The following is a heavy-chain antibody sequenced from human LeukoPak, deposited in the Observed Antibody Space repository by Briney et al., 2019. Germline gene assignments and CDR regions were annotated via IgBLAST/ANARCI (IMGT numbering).Heavy chain of an antibody. CDR3: ARDWSDFWSGYSNY. Sequence: GGSLRLSCAASGFTFSSYAMHWVRQAPGKGLEWVAVISYDGSNKYYADSVKGRFTISRDNSKNTLYLQMSSPRAEDTAVYYCARDWSDFWSGYSNYWGQGTLVTVSP. CDR1: GFTFSSYA. V-gene: IGHV3-30-3*01. D-gene: IGHD3-3*01. J-gene: IGHJ4*02. CDR2: ISYDGSNK.